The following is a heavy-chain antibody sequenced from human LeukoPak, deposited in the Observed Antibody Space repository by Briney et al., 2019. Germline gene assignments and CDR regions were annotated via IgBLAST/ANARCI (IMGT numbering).Heavy chain of an antibody. V-gene: IGHV1-18*01. Sequence: AAVKVSCKASGYTFANFGITWVRQAPGQGLEWMGWISVYNGNTNYAQNLQGRVTLTTDTSTSTAYMELRSLRSDDTALYYCARTCSSSSCYMVHWGQGTLVTVSS. D-gene: IGHD2-2*02. CDR1: GYTFANFG. CDR2: ISVYNGNT. J-gene: IGHJ4*02. CDR3: ARTCSSSSCYMVH.